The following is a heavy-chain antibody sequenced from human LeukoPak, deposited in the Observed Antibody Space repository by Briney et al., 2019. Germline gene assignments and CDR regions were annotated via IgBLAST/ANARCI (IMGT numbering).Heavy chain of an antibody. CDR3: ARGSPGWFDY. V-gene: IGHV3-74*01. CDR2: LKSDGSGT. Sequence: GGSLRLSCSASGFTFRTYAMHWVRQAPGKGLEWISRLKSDGSGTNSAESVKGRFTVSRDNAKNTLYLQMNSLRAEDTAVYYCARGSPGWFDYWGQGTLVTVSS. J-gene: IGHJ5*01. D-gene: IGHD1-26*01. CDR1: GFTFRTYA.